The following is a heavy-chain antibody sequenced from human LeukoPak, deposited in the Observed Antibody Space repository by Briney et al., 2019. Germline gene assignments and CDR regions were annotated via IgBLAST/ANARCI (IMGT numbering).Heavy chain of an antibody. CDR3: AKSIAAAGTEYYFDY. J-gene: IGHJ4*02. Sequence: GRSLRLSCAASGFTFSSYAMSWVRQAPGKGLEWVSAISGSGGTTYYADSVKGRFTISRDNSKNTLYLQMNSLRAEDTAVYYCAKSIAAAGTEYYFDYWGQGTLVTVSS. D-gene: IGHD6-13*01. CDR2: ISGSGGTT. CDR1: GFTFSSYA. V-gene: IGHV3-23*01.